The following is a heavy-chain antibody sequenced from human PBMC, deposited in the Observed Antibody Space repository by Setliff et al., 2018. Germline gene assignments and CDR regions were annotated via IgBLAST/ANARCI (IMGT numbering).Heavy chain of an antibody. CDR2: MNPTSGNT. V-gene: IGHV1-8*02. CDR1: GYTFTNNY. CDR3: ARVPRLEWLLPTFDS. D-gene: IGHD3-3*01. J-gene: IGHJ4*02. Sequence: ASVKVSCKASGYTFTNNYIHWVRQAPGQGLEWLGWMNPTSGNTDYAQNFQGRVTMTTDTSTSTAYMELRSLRSDDTAVYYCARVPRLEWLLPTFDSWGQGTLVTVSS.